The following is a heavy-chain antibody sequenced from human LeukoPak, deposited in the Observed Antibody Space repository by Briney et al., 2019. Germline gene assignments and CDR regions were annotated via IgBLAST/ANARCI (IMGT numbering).Heavy chain of an antibody. CDR2: ISTYNGDT. V-gene: IGHV1-18*01. CDR1: GYTFTTYG. CDR3: ARGGLGCRSGNCYWGATDV. Sequence: VASVKVSCKASGYTFTTYGITWVRQAPGQGLEWMGLISTYNGDTNYAQKVQGRVTMTTDTSTSTAYMELRSLRSDDTAVYYCARGGLGCRSGNCYWGATDVWGQGTTVTVSS. J-gene: IGHJ6*02. D-gene: IGHD2-2*01.